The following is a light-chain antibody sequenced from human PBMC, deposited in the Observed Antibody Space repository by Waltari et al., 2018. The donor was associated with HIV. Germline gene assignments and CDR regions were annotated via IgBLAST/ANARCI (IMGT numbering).Light chain of an antibody. CDR1: GAEIGAYNY. CDR3: SSYTTFNTVI. CDR2: DVT. J-gene: IGLJ2*01. V-gene: IGLV2-14*03. Sequence: QSALTQPASVPGSPGQSITISCAGTGAEIGAYNYVAWYQKLPDSVPKLIIYDVTSRPSGISDRFSASKSGNAASLTISGLQAEDEGDYYCSSYTTFNTVIFGGGTKLTVL.